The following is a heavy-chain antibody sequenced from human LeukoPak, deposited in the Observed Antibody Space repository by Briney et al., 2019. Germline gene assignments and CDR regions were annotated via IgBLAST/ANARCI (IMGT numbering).Heavy chain of an antibody. CDR1: GGTFSSYA. CDR3: ARDNATGTLYYYYGMDV. J-gene: IGHJ6*02. D-gene: IGHD1-1*01. V-gene: IGHV1-69*13. Sequence: LVKVSCKASGGTFSSYAISWVRQAPGQGLEWMGGIIPIFGTANYAQKFQGRVTITADESTSTAYMELSSLRSEDTAVYYCARDNATGTLYYYYGMDVWGQGTTVTVSS. CDR2: IIPIFGTA.